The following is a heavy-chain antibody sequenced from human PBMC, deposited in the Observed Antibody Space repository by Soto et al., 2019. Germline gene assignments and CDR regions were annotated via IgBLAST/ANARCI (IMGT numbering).Heavy chain of an antibody. CDR1: GFTFSSYA. Sequence: QVQLVESGGGVVQPGRSQRLSCAASGFTFSSYAMYWVRQAPGKGLEWVAVISYDGNNKYYADSVKGRFTISRDNSKNTLYLHMNGLRAEDTAVYYCARAGCDGGSCYTLVGLRYGMDVWGQGTTVTVAS. CDR2: ISYDGNNK. J-gene: IGHJ6*02. V-gene: IGHV3-30-3*01. CDR3: ARAGCDGGSCYTLVGLRYGMDV. D-gene: IGHD2-15*01.